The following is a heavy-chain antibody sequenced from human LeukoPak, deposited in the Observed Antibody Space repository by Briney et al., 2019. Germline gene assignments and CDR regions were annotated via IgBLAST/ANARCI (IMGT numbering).Heavy chain of an antibody. V-gene: IGHV3-7*01. CDR3: ARDSSGALDF. Sequence: GGSLRLSCAASGFAFSSSWMGWVRQAPGTGLEWVANIKEDGSVKQYVDSVKGRFTTSRDNAKNSLYLQMNSLRTEDTALYYCARDSSGALDFWGQGTLVTVSS. CDR1: GFAFSSSW. D-gene: IGHD7-27*01. CDR2: IKEDGSVK. J-gene: IGHJ4*02.